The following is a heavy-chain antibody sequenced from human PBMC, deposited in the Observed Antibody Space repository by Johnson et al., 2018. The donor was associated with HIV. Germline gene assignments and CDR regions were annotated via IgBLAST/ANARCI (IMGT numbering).Heavy chain of an antibody. CDR3: AKDVSVVTPSGSFDI. Sequence: QVQLVESGGGLVQSGGSLRLSCAASGFTFSTYAMSWVRQAPGKGLEWVAVISYDGSDKYYADSVKGRVTISRDDSKNTLYLRLNSLRPEDSAVYYCAKDVSVVTPSGSFDIWGQGTRVTVSS. J-gene: IGHJ3*02. V-gene: IGHV3-30*18. CDR2: ISYDGSDK. CDR1: GFTFSTYA. D-gene: IGHD4-23*01.